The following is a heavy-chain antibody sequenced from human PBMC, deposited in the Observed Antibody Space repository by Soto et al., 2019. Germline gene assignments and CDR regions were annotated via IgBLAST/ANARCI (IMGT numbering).Heavy chain of an antibody. CDR3: ARDRITTRGDAFDL. CDR1: GGTFSTYI. Sequence: QVQLVQSGAEVRKPGSSVKVSCKAPGGTFSTYIISWVRQAPGQGLEWMGRIIPIPDITNYAQKIQGRVTVTADRSTSTAYMELTSLKSEDKAVYYWARDRITTRGDAFDLWGQGTMVTVSS. D-gene: IGHD3-3*01. V-gene: IGHV1-69*08. J-gene: IGHJ3*01. CDR2: IIPIPDIT.